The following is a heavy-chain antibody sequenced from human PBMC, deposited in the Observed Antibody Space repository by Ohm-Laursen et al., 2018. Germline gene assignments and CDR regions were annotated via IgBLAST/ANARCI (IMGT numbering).Heavy chain of an antibody. V-gene: IGHV3-74*01. D-gene: IGHD3-22*01. Sequence: SLRLSCAASGFTFSNYWMHWVRQGPGKGLVWLSGIKGDGGKINYADSVKGRFTISRDNAKNTLYLQMNSVRVEDTAVYYCLSGSGYSSTWGQGTMATVSS. CDR3: LSGSGYSST. J-gene: IGHJ3*01. CDR1: GFTFSNYW. CDR2: IKGDGGKI.